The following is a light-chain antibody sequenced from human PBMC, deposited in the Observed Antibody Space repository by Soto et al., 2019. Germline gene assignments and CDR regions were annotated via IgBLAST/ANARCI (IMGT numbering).Light chain of an antibody. V-gene: IGKV1-39*01. J-gene: IGKJ2*01. Sequence: DIQMTQSPSSLSASVGDRVTISCRASQNIGYFLNWYQQKPGKAPKLLIYAASSLQSGVPSRFSGSGSGTHFTLTINNLPPEDFATYHRQQGYSGLPMYTVGQGTKLEI. CDR2: AAS. CDR3: QQGYSGLPMYT. CDR1: QNIGYF.